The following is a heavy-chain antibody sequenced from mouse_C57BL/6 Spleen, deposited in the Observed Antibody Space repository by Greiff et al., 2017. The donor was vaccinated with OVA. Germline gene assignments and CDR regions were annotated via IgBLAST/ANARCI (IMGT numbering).Heavy chain of an antibody. CDR2: INPNNGGT. V-gene: IGHV1-18*01. D-gene: IGHD1-1*01. CDR3: ARSDYYSNRQGDY. Sequence: EVQLQQSGPELVKPGASVKIPCKASGYTFTDYNMDWVKQSHGKSLEWIGDINPNNGGTIYNQKFKGKATLTVDKSSNTAYMELRSLTSEDTAVYYCARSDYYSNRQGDYWGQGTTLTVSS. CDR1: GYTFTDYN. J-gene: IGHJ2*01.